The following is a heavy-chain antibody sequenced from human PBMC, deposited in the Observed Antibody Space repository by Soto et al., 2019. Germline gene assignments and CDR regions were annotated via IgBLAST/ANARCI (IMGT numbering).Heavy chain of an antibody. J-gene: IGHJ4*02. D-gene: IGHD2-15*01. CDR2: LSFDGRHS. Sequence: QVQLVESGGGVVQPGRSLRLSCAASEFTFSDHAMHWVRQAPGKGLEWVALLSFDGRHSYYADSLRGRFTISRDNSMNTLFLQMNSLRAEDTAAYYCARDQGKGYCSGGYCYAPDFWGQGTLVTVSS. CDR1: EFTFSDHA. CDR3: ARDQGKGYCSGGYCYAPDF. V-gene: IGHV3-30*04.